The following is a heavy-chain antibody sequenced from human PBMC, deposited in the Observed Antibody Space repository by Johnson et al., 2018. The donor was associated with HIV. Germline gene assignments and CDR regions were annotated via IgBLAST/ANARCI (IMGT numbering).Heavy chain of an antibody. CDR2: INSDGSNT. CDR1: GFTFSRYW. D-gene: IGHD6-13*01. V-gene: IGHV3-74*01. J-gene: IGHJ3*02. CDR3: AKEDAGYSSSRGAFDI. Sequence: VQLVESGGGLVQPGGSLRLSCGASGFTFSRYWMHWVRQVPGKGLVWVSRINSDGSNTDFADSVKGRFTVSRDNSKNTRYLQMNSLRAEDTAVYYCAKEDAGYSSSRGAFDIWGQGTMVTVSA.